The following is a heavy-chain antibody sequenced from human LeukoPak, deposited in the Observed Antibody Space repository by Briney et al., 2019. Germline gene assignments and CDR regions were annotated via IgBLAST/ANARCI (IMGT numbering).Heavy chain of an antibody. Sequence: TSETLSLTCAVYGGSFCGYYWSWIRQPPGKGLEWIGEINHSGSTNYNPSLKSRVTISVDTSKNQFSLKLSSVTAADTAVYYCARGGNFQHWGQGTLVTVSS. J-gene: IGHJ1*01. V-gene: IGHV4-34*01. CDR3: ARGGNFQH. D-gene: IGHD3-10*01. CDR1: GGSFCGYY. CDR2: INHSGST.